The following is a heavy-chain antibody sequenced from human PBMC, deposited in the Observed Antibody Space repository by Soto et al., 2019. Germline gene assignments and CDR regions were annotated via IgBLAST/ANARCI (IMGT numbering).Heavy chain of an antibody. V-gene: IGHV1-18*01. D-gene: IGHD3-10*01. CDR3: ARVNFGEPFDS. CDR2: FNPKNGNT. Sequence: GASVKVSCKASGYTFTHYGINWLRQARGQGIEWMGWFNPKNGNTNYAQTFEGRLTLTTDTSTSTALMELSNLRSDDTAFYYCARVNFGEPFDSWGQGTLVTVSS. J-gene: IGHJ4*02. CDR1: GYTFTHYG.